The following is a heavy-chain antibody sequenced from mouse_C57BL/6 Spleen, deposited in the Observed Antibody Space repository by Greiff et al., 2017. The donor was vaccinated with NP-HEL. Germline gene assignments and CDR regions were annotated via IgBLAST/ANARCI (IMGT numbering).Heavy chain of an antibody. CDR2: ISSGSSTI. CDR3: AKGISHFDY. V-gene: IGHV5-17*01. D-gene: IGHD6-2*01. Sequence: EVQLQESGGGLVKPGGSLKLSCAASGFTFSDYGMHWVRQAPEKGLEWVAYISSGSSTIYYADTVKGRFTISRDNAKNTLFLQMTSLRSEDTAMYYCAKGISHFDYWGQGTTLTVSS. J-gene: IGHJ2*01. CDR1: GFTFSDYG.